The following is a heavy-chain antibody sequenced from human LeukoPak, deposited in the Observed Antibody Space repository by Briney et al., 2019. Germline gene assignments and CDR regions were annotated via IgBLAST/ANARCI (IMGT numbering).Heavy chain of an antibody. CDR3: AKDSRGSSVRVFDY. D-gene: IGHD5/OR15-5a*01. Sequence: ISGSGGSTYYADSVKGRFTFSRDNSKNTLYLQMNSLRAEDTAVYYCAKDSRGSSVRVFDYWGRGTLVTVSS. J-gene: IGHJ4*02. CDR2: ISGSGGST. V-gene: IGHV3-23*01.